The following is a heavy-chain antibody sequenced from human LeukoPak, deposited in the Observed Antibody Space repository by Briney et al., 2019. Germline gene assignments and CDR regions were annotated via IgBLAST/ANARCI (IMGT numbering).Heavy chain of an antibody. D-gene: IGHD1-7*01. CDR2: IKSKTDGGTT. CDR3: TTNEVLYNWNYHLDY. J-gene: IGHJ4*02. Sequence: GGSLRPSCEASGFTFSNAWMSWVRQAPGKGLEWVGRIKSKTDGGTTDYAAPVKGRFTISRDDSKNTLYLQMNSLKTEDTAVYYCTTNEVLYNWNYHLDYWGQGTLVTVSS. CDR1: GFTFSNAW. V-gene: IGHV3-15*01.